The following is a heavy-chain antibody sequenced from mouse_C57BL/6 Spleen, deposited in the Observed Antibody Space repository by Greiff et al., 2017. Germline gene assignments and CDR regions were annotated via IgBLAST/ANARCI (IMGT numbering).Heavy chain of an antibody. CDR3: ARRGISGAMEY. V-gene: IGHV5-15*04. Sequence: DVMLVESGGGLVQPGGSLKLSCAASGFTFSDYGMAWVRQAPRKGPEWVAFISNLAYSIYYADTVTGRFTIARENAKNTLYLEMSSLRSEDTAMYYCARRGISGAMEYWGKGASVTVDS. J-gene: IGHJ4*01. CDR2: ISNLAYSI. CDR1: GFTFSDYG.